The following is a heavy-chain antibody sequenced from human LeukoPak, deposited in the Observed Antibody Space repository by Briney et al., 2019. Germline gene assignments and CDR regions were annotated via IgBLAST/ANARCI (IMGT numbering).Heavy chain of an antibody. CDR1: GGTFSSYA. CDR2: IIPIFGTA. J-gene: IGHJ6*02. Sequence: SVKVSCKASGGTFSSYAISWVRQAPGQGLEWMGGIIPIFGTANYAQKFQGRVTITADESTSTAYMELSSLRSEDTAVYYCARGPGRFGELLGNGMDVWGQGTLVTVSS. V-gene: IGHV1-69*01. D-gene: IGHD3-10*01. CDR3: ARGPGRFGELLGNGMDV.